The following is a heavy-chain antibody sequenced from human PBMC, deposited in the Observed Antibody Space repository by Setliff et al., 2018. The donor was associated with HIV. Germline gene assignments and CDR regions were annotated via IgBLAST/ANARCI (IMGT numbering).Heavy chain of an antibody. V-gene: IGHV1-2*06. CDR1: GYTFTGYY. CDR3: ATKLYCTNGVCLDAFDI. D-gene: IGHD2-8*01. CDR2: IIPNSGGT. Sequence: GASVKVSCKASGYTFTGYYVHWVRQAPGQGLEWVGRIIPNSGGTNYAQKFQGRVTMTRDTSISTAYMELTRLRSGDTAVYYCATKLYCTNGVCLDAFDIWGQGTMVTVSS. J-gene: IGHJ3*02.